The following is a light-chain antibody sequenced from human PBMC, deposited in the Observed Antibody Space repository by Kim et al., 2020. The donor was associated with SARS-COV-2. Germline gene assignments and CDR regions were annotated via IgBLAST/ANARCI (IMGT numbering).Light chain of an antibody. V-gene: IGKV1-5*03. CDR2: EAS. J-gene: IGKJ4*01. Sequence: ASVRDSATIPCQASQNIVKWLAWYQHKPGKDPKALIFEASILENGIPSRFSGGGSGTEFTLTFFSLQPDDFATYSGQQYIHYPLTFGGGTKVDIK. CDR3: QQYIHYPLT. CDR1: QNIVKW.